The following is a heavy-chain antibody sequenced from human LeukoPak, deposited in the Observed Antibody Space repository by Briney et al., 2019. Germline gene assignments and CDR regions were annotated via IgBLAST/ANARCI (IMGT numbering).Heavy chain of an antibody. CDR2: SYYSGST. CDR1: GGSITNYY. D-gene: IGHD3-10*01. Sequence: PSETLSLTCTVSGGSITNYYWSWIRQPPGKGLEWIGFSYYSGSTNYNPSLKSRVTISVDTSKNQFSLKLSSVTAADTAVYYCARASEYGSGSYSYWGQGTLVTVSS. J-gene: IGHJ4*02. V-gene: IGHV4-59*01. CDR3: ARASEYGSGSYSY.